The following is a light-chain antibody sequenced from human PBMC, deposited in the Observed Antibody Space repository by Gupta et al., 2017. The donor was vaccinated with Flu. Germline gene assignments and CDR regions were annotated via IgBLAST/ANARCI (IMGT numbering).Light chain of an antibody. CDR1: NSNVGSNN. J-gene: IGLJ3*02. CDR2: RND. V-gene: IGLV1-44*01. Sequence: RVTITCAGTNSNVGSNNVIWYQQPPEPAPNLLIDRNDRRRSGVPERFSGAKSGTSASVTTGGLPAEDEADYYCAAEDDSRNGWVFGGGTKVTVL. CDR3: AAEDDSRNGWV.